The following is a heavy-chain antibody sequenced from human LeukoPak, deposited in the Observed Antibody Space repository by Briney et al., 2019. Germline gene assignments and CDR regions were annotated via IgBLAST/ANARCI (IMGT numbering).Heavy chain of an antibody. D-gene: IGHD3-22*01. CDR2: IYPGDSDT. CDR1: GYSFTSYW. Sequence: GESLKISCKGPGYSFTSYWIGWVRQMPGKGLEWMGIIYPGDSDTRYSPSFQGQVTISADKSISTAYLQWSSLKASDTAMYYCARAPWYYYDSSGTLAYFDHWGQGTLVTVSS. V-gene: IGHV5-51*01. J-gene: IGHJ4*02. CDR3: ARAPWYYYDSSGTLAYFDH.